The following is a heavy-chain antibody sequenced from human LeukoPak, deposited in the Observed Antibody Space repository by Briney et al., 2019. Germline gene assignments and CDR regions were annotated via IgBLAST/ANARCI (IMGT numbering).Heavy chain of an antibody. CDR3: AKDPGDSAVAGTGY. Sequence: PGRSRRLSCAASGFTFSSYGMHWVRQAPGKGLEWVAVISYDGSNKYYADSVKGRFTISRDNSKNTLYLQMNSLRAEDTAVYYCAKDPGDSAVAGTGYWGQGTLVTVSS. CDR2: ISYDGSNK. CDR1: GFTFSSYG. V-gene: IGHV3-30*18. J-gene: IGHJ4*02. D-gene: IGHD6-19*01.